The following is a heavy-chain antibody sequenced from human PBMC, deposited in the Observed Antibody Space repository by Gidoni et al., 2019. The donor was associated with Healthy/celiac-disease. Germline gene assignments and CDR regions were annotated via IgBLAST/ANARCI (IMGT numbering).Heavy chain of an antibody. CDR1: GGFFSGYH. V-gene: IGHV4-34*01. J-gene: IGHJ4*02. CDR3: ARGARRSVLRFLEWLAHFNY. CDR2: INHSGST. Sequence: VQLQQRRAGLFTPSETLSLICADYGGFFSGYHWSWIHQPPGKGLEWIGEINHSGSTNYNPSLKSRVTISVDTSKNQFSLKLSSVTAADTAVYYCARGARRSVLRFLEWLAHFNYWGQGTLVTVSS. D-gene: IGHD3-3*01.